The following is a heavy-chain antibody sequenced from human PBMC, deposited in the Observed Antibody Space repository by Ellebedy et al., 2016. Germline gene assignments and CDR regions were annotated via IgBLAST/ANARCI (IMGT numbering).Heavy chain of an antibody. J-gene: IGHJ4*02. CDR2: ISNSGST. CDR3: ARGGRTSMVRGGSFDY. CDR1: GGSIRSDY. D-gene: IGHD3-10*01. Sequence: SETLSLTCTVSGGSIRSDYWSWIRQPPGKGLEWIAYISNSGSTNYNPSLKSRVTISVDTSKNQFSLKLSSVTAADTAVYYCARGGRTSMVRGGSFDYWGQGTLVTVSS. V-gene: IGHV4-59*08.